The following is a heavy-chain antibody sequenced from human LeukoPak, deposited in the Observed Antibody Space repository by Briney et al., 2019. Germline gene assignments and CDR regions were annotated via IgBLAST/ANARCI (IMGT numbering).Heavy chain of an antibody. CDR1: GFTFSSYW. CDR3: ASSVLSSSCFDY. Sequence: GGSLRLSCAASGFTFSSYWMSWVRQAPGKGLEWVANIKQDGSEEYYVDSVKGRFTISRDNAKNSLYLQMNSLRAEDTAVYYCASSVLSSSCFDYWGQGTLVTVSS. CDR2: IKQDGSEE. D-gene: IGHD6-13*01. J-gene: IGHJ4*02. V-gene: IGHV3-7*01.